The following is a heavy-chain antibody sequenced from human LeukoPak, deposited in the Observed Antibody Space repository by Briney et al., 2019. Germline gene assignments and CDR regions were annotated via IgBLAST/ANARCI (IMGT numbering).Heavy chain of an antibody. Sequence: GGSLRLSCAASGFTFSSYAMSWVRQAPGKGLEWVSGILDSGYSTYYANSVKGRFTISRDNSNNTLYLQMNSLRTEDTAVYYCAKLGGHPLHNYYVGVWGKGTTVAVSS. CDR2: ILDSGYST. D-gene: IGHD3-16*01. CDR1: GFTFSSYA. V-gene: IGHV3-23*01. J-gene: IGHJ6*03. CDR3: AKLGGHPLHNYYVGV.